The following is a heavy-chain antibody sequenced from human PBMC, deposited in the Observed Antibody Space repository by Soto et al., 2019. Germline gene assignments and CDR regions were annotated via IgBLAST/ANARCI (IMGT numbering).Heavy chain of an antibody. CDR3: AKTGGATVTHYGMDV. V-gene: IGHV3-23*01. CDR1: GFTFFSYA. CDR2: ISGSGGST. Sequence: GGALRLSCAPSGFTFFSYAMSWVPQAPGKGLDWVSAISGSGGSTYYADSVKGRFTISRDNSKNTLYLQMNSLRAEDTAVYYCAKTGGATVTHYGMDVWGQGTTVTVSS. J-gene: IGHJ6*02. D-gene: IGHD4-17*01.